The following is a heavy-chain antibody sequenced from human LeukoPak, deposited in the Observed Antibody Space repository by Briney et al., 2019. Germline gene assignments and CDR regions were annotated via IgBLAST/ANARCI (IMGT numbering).Heavy chain of an antibody. CDR2: ISGSGGST. V-gene: IGHV3-23*01. Sequence: AGGSLRLSCAASGFTFSSYAMSWVRQAPGKGLERVSAISGSGGSTYYADSVKGRFTISRDNSKNTLYLQMNSLRAEDTAVYYCAKLMVRGVISDNWFDPWGQGTLVTVSS. CDR1: GFTFSSYA. D-gene: IGHD3-10*01. J-gene: IGHJ5*02. CDR3: AKLMVRGVISDNWFDP.